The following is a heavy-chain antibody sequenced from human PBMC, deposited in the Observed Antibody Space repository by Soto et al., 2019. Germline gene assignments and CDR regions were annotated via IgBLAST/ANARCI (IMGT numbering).Heavy chain of an antibody. CDR3: ARAGWVKQRWFDP. CDR1: GYTFTGYY. D-gene: IGHD6-19*01. Sequence: QVQLVQSGAEVKKPGASVKVSCKASGYTFTGYYMHWVRQAPGQGLEWMGWINPNSGGTNYAQKFQGRVTMTRDTCVSTAYMELSRLSSDDTAVYYCARAGWVKQRWFDPWGQGTLFTVSS. CDR2: INPNSGGT. J-gene: IGHJ5*02. V-gene: IGHV1-2*02.